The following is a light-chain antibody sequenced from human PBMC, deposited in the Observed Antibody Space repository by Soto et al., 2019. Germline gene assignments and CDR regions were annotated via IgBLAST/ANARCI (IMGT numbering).Light chain of an antibody. V-gene: IGKV3-11*01. CDR1: QSFSSY. J-gene: IGKJ5*01. Sequence: EIVLTQSPATLSLSPGERATLSCRASQSFSSYLAWYQQKRCQAPRLLGYDLSNRATGIPARFSGRGSGTDFPLTITSLEPEDFAVYYCQQRSNWPPVITFGQGKRLEIK. CDR2: DLS. CDR3: QQRSNWPPVIT.